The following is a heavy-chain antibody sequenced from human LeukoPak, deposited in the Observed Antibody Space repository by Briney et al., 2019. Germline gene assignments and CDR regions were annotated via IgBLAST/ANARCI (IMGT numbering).Heavy chain of an antibody. D-gene: IGHD6-19*01. CDR2: INPSGGST. Sequence: ASVKVSCKASVYTFTSYYMHWVRQAPGQGLEWMGIINPSGGSTSYAQKFQGRVTMTRDTSISTAYMELSRLRSDDTAVYYCARSTTTVAGTNFDYWGQGTLVTVSS. V-gene: IGHV1-46*01. CDR3: ARSTTTVAGTNFDY. CDR1: VYTFTSYY. J-gene: IGHJ4*02.